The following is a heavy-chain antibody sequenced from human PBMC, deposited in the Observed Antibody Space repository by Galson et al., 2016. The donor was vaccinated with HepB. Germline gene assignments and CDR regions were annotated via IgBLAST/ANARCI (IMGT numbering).Heavy chain of an antibody. CDR2: ISTHSGTT. V-gene: IGHV1-18*04. CDR3: VRDRERSLDY. Sequence: SVKVSCKASGYMFTGYYMHWVRQAPGQGLDWMGWISTHSGTTNHAQEVQGRITLTTDTPTNTAYLELTNLKSDDTAVYYCVRDRERSLDYWGQGTLVSVS. CDR1: GYMFTGYY. J-gene: IGHJ4*02.